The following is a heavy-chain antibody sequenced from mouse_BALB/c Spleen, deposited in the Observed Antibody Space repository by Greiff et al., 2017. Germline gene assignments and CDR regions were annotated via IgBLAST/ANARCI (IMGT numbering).Heavy chain of an antibody. D-gene: IGHD2-1*01. CDR1: GFTFSSYA. V-gene: IGHV5-9-3*01. J-gene: IGHJ3*01. Sequence: EVKLMESGGGLVKPGGSLKLSCAASGFTFSSYAMSWVRQTPEKRLEWVATISSGGSYTYYPDSVKGRFTISRDNAKNTLYLQMSSLRSEDTAMYYCARQGNYGFFAYWGQGTLVTVSA. CDR3: ARQGNYGFFAY. CDR2: ISSGGSYT.